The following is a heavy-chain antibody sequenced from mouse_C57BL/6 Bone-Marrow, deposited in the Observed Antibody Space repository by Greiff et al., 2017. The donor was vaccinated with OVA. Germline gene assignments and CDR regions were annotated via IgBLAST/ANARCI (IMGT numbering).Heavy chain of an antibody. CDR3: ARWLLRRTYWYFDV. Sequence: VQRVESGAELARPGASVKLSCKASGYTFTSYTMHWVKQRPGQGLEWIGYINHSSGYTKYNQKFKDKATLTSDKSSSTAYMQLSSLTSEDSAVYYCARWLLRRTYWYFDVWGTGTTVTVSS. J-gene: IGHJ1*03. V-gene: IGHV1-4*01. CDR2: INHSSGYT. CDR1: GYTFTSYT. D-gene: IGHD2-3*01.